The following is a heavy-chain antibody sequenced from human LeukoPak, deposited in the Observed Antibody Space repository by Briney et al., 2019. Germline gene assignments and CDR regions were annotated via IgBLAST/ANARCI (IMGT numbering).Heavy chain of an antibody. CDR2: IKYDGIEK. D-gene: IGHD3-16*01. V-gene: IGHV3-7*01. Sequence: PGGSLRLSCGGSGLSFSGQWVNGVREAPGQGREWGANIKYDGIEKYYVASVRGRFTISRDDAKNTLYVQMNSLRAEDTAVYYCARGGGNLPFDYWGQGTLVNGSS. CDR1: GLSFSGQW. CDR3: ARGGGNLPFDY. J-gene: IGHJ4*02.